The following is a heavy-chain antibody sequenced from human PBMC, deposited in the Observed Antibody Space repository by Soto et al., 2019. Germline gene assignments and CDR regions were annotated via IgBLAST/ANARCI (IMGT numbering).Heavy chain of an antibody. J-gene: IGHJ6*02. D-gene: IGHD3-3*01. CDR3: ARGSITIFGVVKDLGGMDV. CDR2: INHSGST. Sequence: PSETLSLTCAVYGGSFSGYYWSWIRQPPGKGLEWIGEINHSGSTNYNPSLKSRVTISVDTSKNQFSLKLSSVTAADTAVYYCARGSITIFGVVKDLGGMDVWGQGTTVTVSS. CDR1: GGSFSGYY. V-gene: IGHV4-34*01.